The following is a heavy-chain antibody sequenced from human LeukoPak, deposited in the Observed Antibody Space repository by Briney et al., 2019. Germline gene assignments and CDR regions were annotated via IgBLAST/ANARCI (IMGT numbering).Heavy chain of an antibody. J-gene: IGHJ3*02. CDR3: ARPTHDAFDI. V-gene: IGHV3-53*01. Sequence: GGSLRLSYAASGFTVSSNYMSWVRQAPGKGLEWVSVIYSGGSTYYADSVKGRFTISRDNSKNTLYLQMNSLRAEDTAVYYCARPTHDAFDIWGQGTMVTVSS. CDR2: IYSGGST. CDR1: GFTVSSNY.